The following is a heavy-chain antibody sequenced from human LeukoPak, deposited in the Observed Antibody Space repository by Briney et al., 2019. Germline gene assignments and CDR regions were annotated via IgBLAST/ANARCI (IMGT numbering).Heavy chain of an antibody. CDR3: ARQILGTTLYFDY. CDR1: GVSMSSHY. CDR2: IYYSGST. Sequence: PSETLSLTCSVSGVSMSSHYWSWIRQPPGKGLEWIGYIYYSGSTNYNPSLKSRVTISVDTSKNQFSLKLSSVTAADTAVYYCARQILGTTLYFDYWGQGTLVTVSS. V-gene: IGHV4-59*08. J-gene: IGHJ4*02. D-gene: IGHD1-26*01.